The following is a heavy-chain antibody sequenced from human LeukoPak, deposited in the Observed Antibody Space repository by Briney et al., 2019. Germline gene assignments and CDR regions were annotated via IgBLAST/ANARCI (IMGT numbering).Heavy chain of an antibody. D-gene: IGHD1-26*01. CDR1: GFTFTSYS. CDR3: AKGGKWDVTPFDY. Sequence: PGGSLRLSCAASGFTFTSYSMNWVRQAPGKGLGWVSTISGGGGSTYYADSVKGRFTISRDNSKNTLYLQVNSLRAEDTAVYYCAKGGKWDVTPFDYWGQGTLVTVSS. J-gene: IGHJ4*02. V-gene: IGHV3-23*01. CDR2: ISGGGGST.